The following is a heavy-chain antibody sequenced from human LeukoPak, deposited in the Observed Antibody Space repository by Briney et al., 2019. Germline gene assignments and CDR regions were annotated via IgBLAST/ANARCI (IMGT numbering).Heavy chain of an antibody. CDR3: ASTDPSGWYYFDC. D-gene: IGHD6-19*01. Sequence: GASVKVSCKASGYTFTSYYMHWVRQAPGQGLEWMGIINPSSGSTSYAQKFQGRVTMTRDTSTSTVYMELSSLRSEDTAVYYCASTDPSGWYYFDCWGQGTLVTVSS. CDR1: GYTFTSYY. J-gene: IGHJ4*02. V-gene: IGHV1-46*01. CDR2: INPSSGST.